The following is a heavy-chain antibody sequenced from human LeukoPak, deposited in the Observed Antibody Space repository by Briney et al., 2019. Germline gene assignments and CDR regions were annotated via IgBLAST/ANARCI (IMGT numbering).Heavy chain of an antibody. D-gene: IGHD4-17*01. J-gene: IGHJ4*02. CDR3: ARDRDYGYGFHFDY. V-gene: IGHV3-21*01. CDR2: ISSSSSYI. CDR1: GFTFSSYS. Sequence: GGSLRLSCAASGFTFSSYSMSWVRQAPGKGLEWVSSISSSSSYIYYADSVKGRFTISRDNAKNSLYLQMNSLRAEDTAVYYCARDRDYGYGFHFDYWGQGTLVTVSS.